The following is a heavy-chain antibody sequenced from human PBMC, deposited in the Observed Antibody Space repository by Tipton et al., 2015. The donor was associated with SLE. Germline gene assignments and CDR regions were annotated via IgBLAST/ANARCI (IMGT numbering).Heavy chain of an antibody. Sequence: TLSLTCTVSGGSISSSSYYWGWIRQPPGKGLEWIGSIYYSGSTNYNPSLKSRITISLDTSKNQFSLKLASVTAADTAVYYCAKDRHYDPHAFEIWGQGTMVTVSS. CDR3: AKDRHYDPHAFEI. J-gene: IGHJ3*02. V-gene: IGHV4-39*07. CDR2: IYYSGST. D-gene: IGHD3-22*01. CDR1: GGSISSSSYY.